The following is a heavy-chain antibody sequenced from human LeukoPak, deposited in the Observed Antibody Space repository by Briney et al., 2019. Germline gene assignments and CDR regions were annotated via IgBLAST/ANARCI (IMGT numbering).Heavy chain of an antibody. Sequence: LXWXGXINHSGSTNYNPSLKSRVTISIETSKKQFSLKLSSVTAADTAVYYCARKKSIVGAAVDRFDYWGQGTLVTVSS. CDR2: INHSGST. V-gene: IGHV4-34*01. J-gene: IGHJ4*02. CDR3: ARKKSIVGAAVDRFDY. D-gene: IGHD1-26*01.